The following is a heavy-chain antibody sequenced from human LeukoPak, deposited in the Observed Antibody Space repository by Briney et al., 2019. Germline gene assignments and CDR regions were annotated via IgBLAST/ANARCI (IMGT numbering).Heavy chain of an antibody. V-gene: IGHV3-9*02. Sequence: GGSLRLSCAASGFTSDDYAMHWVRQVPGKGLEWVSGISWNGGSIGYADSVKGRFTISRDNAKNSLYLQMNSLRAEDTALYYCAKDMSPYYYDKGSFDIWGQGTKVTVSS. CDR3: AKDMSPYYYDKGSFDI. D-gene: IGHD3-22*01. J-gene: IGHJ3*02. CDR1: GFTSDDYA. CDR2: ISWNGGSI.